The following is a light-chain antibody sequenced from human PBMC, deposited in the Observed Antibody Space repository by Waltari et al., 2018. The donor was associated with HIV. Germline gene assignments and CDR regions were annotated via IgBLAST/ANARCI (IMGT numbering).Light chain of an antibody. CDR3: AAWDDSLSGRV. J-gene: IGLJ3*02. CDR1: SSNIEINY. CDR2: RNN. V-gene: IGLV1-47*01. Sequence: QSVLTQPPSASGTPGQGVTISCSGSSSNIEINYVYWYQQLPGTAPKLLIYRNNQRPSGVPDRFSGSKSGTSASLAISGLRSEDEADYYCAAWDDSLSGRVFGGGTKLTVL.